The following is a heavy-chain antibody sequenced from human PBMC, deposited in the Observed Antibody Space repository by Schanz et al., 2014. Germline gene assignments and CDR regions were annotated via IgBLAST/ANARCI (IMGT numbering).Heavy chain of an antibody. J-gene: IGHJ2*01. CDR2: IYSRGSS. D-gene: IGHD1-1*01. Sequence: QVQLQESGPGLVKPSQTLSLTCTVSGGSISSATYYWSWVRQPAGKGLEWIGRIYSRGSSTYNPSLKSRVPIPIDTSNNQFSLTLTSLTAADTAVYYCARDTTWRLDLWGRGTLVTVSS. CDR3: ARDTTWRLDL. CDR1: GGSISSATYY. V-gene: IGHV4-61*02.